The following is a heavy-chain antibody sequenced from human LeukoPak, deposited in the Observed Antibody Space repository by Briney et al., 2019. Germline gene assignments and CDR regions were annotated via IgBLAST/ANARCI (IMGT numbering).Heavy chain of an antibody. J-gene: IGHJ4*02. Sequence: SQTLSLTCTVSGGSISSGGYYWSWIRQPPGKGLEWIGYIYHSGSTYYNPSLKSRVTISVDRSKNQFSLKLSSVTAADTAVYYCARVSPARGVYWGQGTLVTVSS. D-gene: IGHD6-6*01. CDR1: GGSISSGGYY. CDR2: IYHSGST. V-gene: IGHV4-30-2*01. CDR3: ARVSPARGVY.